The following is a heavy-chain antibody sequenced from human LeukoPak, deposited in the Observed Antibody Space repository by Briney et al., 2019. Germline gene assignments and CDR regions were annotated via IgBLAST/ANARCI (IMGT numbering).Heavy chain of an antibody. V-gene: IGHV3-7*01. J-gene: IGHJ4*02. CDR1: GLTFTSYW. D-gene: IGHD1-26*01. CDR2: IQQDGSEK. CDR3: AGAAGWEQAY. Sequence: GGSLRLSCAASGLTFTSYWMTWVRQAPGKGLEWVANIQQDGSEKNYVDSAKGRFTISRDNTKNSLYLQMNSLRAEDTAVYYSAGAAGWEQAYWGQGTQVTVSS.